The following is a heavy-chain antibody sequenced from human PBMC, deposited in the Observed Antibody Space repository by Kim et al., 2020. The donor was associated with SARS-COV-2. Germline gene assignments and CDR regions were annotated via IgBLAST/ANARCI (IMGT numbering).Heavy chain of an antibody. CDR1: GGTFSSYA. CDR3: AREDGSGSYPEYYFDY. J-gene: IGHJ4*02. CDR2: IIPIFGTA. D-gene: IGHD3-10*01. V-gene: IGHV1-69*06. Sequence: SVKVSCKASGGTFSSYAISWVRQAPGQGLEWMGGIIPIFGTANYAQKFQGRVTITADKSTSTAYMELSSLRSEDTAVYYCAREDGSGSYPEYYFDYWGQGTLVTVSS.